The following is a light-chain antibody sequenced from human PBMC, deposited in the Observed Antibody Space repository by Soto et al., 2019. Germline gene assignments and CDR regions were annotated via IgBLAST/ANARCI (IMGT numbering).Light chain of an antibody. CDR2: WAS. CDR1: QTVLHDTDSRNY. CDR3: QQYYGTPPT. V-gene: IGKV4-1*01. Sequence: EIVMTQSPEYLSVSLGETATINCKSTQTVLHDTDSRNYLSWFQQKPGQPPKLLISWASTRESGVPARFSGSGSETDFTLTISDLQAEDVAVCYCQQYYGTPPTFGQGSKLDIK. J-gene: IGKJ2*01.